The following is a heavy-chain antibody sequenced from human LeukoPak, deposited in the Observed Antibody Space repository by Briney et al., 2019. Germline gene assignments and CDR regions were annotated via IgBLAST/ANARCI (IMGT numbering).Heavy chain of an antibody. CDR1: GFTFSSYW. CDR2: IKQDGSEK. V-gene: IGHV3-7*01. CDR3: ARGRSYDSRATNAY. J-gene: IGHJ4*02. D-gene: IGHD3-22*01. Sequence: GGSLRLSCAASGFTFSSYWMNWVRQAPGKGLEWVANIKQDGSEKYYVDSVRGRFTISRDNAKNSMYLQMSSLRAEDTAVYYCARGRSYDSRATNAYWGQGTLVTVSS.